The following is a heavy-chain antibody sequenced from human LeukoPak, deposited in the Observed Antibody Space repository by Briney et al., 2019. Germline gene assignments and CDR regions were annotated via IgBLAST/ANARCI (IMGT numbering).Heavy chain of an antibody. Sequence: PGESLRLSCVVSGFTINNYGMTWVRQAPGRGLQWVSSISVNGDATGYADSVKGRFTISRDNSKNTLYLQMNSLRVDDTAVYYCAKVPSSLAVAGQRYFDYWGQGTLVTVSS. D-gene: IGHD6-19*01. CDR2: ISVNGDAT. J-gene: IGHJ4*02. CDR3: AKVPSSLAVAGQRYFDY. CDR1: GFTINNYG. V-gene: IGHV3-23*01.